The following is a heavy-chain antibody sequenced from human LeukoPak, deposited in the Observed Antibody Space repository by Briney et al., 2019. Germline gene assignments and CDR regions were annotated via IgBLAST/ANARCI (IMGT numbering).Heavy chain of an antibody. V-gene: IGHV3-30-3*01. J-gene: IGHJ3*02. D-gene: IGHD7-27*01. Sequence: PGGSLRLSCAASGFTFSSYAMHWVRQAPGKGLEWVAVISYDGSNKYYADSVKGRFTISRDNSKSTLYLQMNSLRAEDTAVYYCARDLGPYDAFDIWGQGTMVTVSS. CDR2: ISYDGSNK. CDR3: ARDLGPYDAFDI. CDR1: GFTFSSYA.